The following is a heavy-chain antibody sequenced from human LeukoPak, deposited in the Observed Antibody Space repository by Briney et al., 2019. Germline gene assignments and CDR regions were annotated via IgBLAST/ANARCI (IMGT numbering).Heavy chain of an antibody. Sequence: PGGSLRLTCAASGFTFSNYWLTWVRQAPGKGLEWVANIKQDGSEKHYVDSVKGRFTISRDKAKRSLYLQMNSLRAEDTAVFYCARGVDYHYYYYMDFWGKGTTVTVSS. CDR1: GFTFSNYW. CDR2: IKQDGSEK. V-gene: IGHV3-7*01. CDR3: ARGVDYHYYYYMDF. J-gene: IGHJ6*03.